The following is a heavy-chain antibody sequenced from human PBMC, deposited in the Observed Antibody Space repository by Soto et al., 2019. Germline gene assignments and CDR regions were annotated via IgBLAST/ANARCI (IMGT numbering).Heavy chain of an antibody. V-gene: IGHV4-31*03. CDR3: AKHPYDSSGPGYYYGMDV. Sequence: SETLSLTCTVSGGSISSGGYYWSWIRQHPGKGLEWIGYIYYSGSTYYNPSLKSRVTISVDTSKNQFSLKLSSVTAADTAVYYCAKHPYDSSGPGYYYGMDVWGQGTTVTVSS. CDR1: GGSISSGGYY. J-gene: IGHJ6*02. CDR2: IYYSGST. D-gene: IGHD3-22*01.